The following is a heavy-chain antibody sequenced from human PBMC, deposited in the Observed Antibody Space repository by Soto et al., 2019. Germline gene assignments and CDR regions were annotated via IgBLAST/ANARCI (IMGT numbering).Heavy chain of an antibody. CDR2: INPSGGST. V-gene: IGHV1-46*01. D-gene: IGHD4-17*01. J-gene: IGHJ5*02. CDR1: GYTFTTYY. CDR3: ARDLGVTTLDWFDP. Sequence: QVQLVQSGAEVKKPGASVKVSCKASGYTFTTYYIHWVRQAPGQGLEWMGIINPSGGSTSYAQKFQGRVTMTRDTSTSTVYMELSSLRSEDTAVYYWARDLGVTTLDWFDPWGQGTLVTVSS.